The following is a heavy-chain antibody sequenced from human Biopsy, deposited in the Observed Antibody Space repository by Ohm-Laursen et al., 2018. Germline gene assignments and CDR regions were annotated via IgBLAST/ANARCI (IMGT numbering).Heavy chain of an antibody. CDR1: GGSISSGGSY. Sequence: TLSLTCTVSGGSISSGGSYWSWIRQPPGKGLEWIGYVYYTGSTDYNPSLQSRVTISVDTSKNHFSLRLRSVTPADTAIYYCARDRGYYSDRTVPGYFDLWGRGTLVTVSS. J-gene: IGHJ2*01. CDR3: ARDRGYYSDRTVPGYFDL. V-gene: IGHV4-61*03. CDR2: VYYTGST. D-gene: IGHD3-22*01.